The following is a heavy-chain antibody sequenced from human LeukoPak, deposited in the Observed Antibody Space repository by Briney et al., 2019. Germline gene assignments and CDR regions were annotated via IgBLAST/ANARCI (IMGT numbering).Heavy chain of an antibody. J-gene: IGHJ4*02. Sequence: KPGGSLRLSCAASGFTFSNAWMSWVRQAPGKGLEWVGRIKSKTDGGTTDYAAPVKGRFTISRDDSKNTLYLQMNSLKTEDTAVYYCTRGIAAAGTRDYWGQGTLVTVSS. V-gene: IGHV3-15*01. CDR1: GFTFSNAW. CDR3: TRGIAAAGTRDY. D-gene: IGHD6-13*01. CDR2: IKSKTDGGTT.